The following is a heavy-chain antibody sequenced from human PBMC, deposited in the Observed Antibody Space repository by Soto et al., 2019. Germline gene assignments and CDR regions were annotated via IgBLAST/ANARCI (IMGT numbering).Heavy chain of an antibody. J-gene: IGHJ4*02. CDR2: IWYDGSNK. CDR1: GFTFHNYA. CDR3: AREKYTTAYYYFDY. Sequence: GGSLRLSCAASGFTFHNYAMHWVRQAPGKGLEWVTVIWYDGSNKYYADSVKGRFTISRDNSKNTLYLQMSSLRGDDTAVYYCAREKYTTAYYYFDYWGQGTLVTVSS. V-gene: IGHV3-33*01. D-gene: IGHD1-26*01.